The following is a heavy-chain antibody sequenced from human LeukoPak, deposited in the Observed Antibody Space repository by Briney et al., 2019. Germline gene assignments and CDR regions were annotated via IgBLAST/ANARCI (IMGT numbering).Heavy chain of an antibody. J-gene: IGHJ4*02. D-gene: IGHD5-18*01. CDR2: IYTSERT. CDR3: ARDGYSYGSFDY. CDR1: GGSISSYY. V-gene: IGHV4-4*07. Sequence: SETLSLTCTVSGGSISSYYWSWIRRPAGKGLEWIGRIYTSERTNYNPSLKSRVTMSVDTSKNQFSLKLSSVTAADTAVYYCARDGYSYGSFDYWGQGTLVTVSS.